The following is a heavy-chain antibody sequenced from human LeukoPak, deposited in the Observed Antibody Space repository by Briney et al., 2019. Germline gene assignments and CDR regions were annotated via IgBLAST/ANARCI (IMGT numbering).Heavy chain of an antibody. CDR3: ARSYHYDSSGYIDY. Sequence: GGSLRLSREASGFIFSSYGMHWVRQAPGKGLEWVAVIWYDGSNQFYADSVRGRFTISRDNSKNTLYLQMNSLSAEDTAVYYCARSYHYDSSGYIDYWGQGTLVTVSS. V-gene: IGHV3-33*01. D-gene: IGHD3-22*01. CDR2: IWYDGSNQ. J-gene: IGHJ4*02. CDR1: GFIFSSYG.